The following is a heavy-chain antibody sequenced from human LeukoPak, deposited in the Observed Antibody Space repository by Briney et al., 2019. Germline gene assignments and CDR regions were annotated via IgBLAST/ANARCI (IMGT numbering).Heavy chain of an antibody. D-gene: IGHD6-19*01. CDR3: AMYSSAWYAVY. CDR2: IHPGGTI. J-gene: IGHJ4*02. Sequence: GGSLKLSCAASGFTVYDSSMSWVRQAPGKGLEWVSVIHPGGTIYYADSVKGTFTISRDNSKNTLYLEMNTLRVEDTAVYYCAMYSSAWYAVYWGQGTLVTVSS. V-gene: IGHV3-66*01. CDR1: GFTVYDSS.